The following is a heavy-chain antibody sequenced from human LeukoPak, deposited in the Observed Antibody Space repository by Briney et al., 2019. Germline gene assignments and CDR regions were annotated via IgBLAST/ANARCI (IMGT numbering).Heavy chain of an antibody. V-gene: IGHV4-39*01. Sequence: SETLSLTCTVSGGSISSSSYYWGWIRQPPGKGLEWIGSIYYSGSTYYNPSLKSRVTISVDTSKNQSSLKLSSVTAADTAVYYCAVVAANFHYYYMAVWGKGTTVTVSS. D-gene: IGHD2-15*01. CDR1: GGSISSSSYY. CDR2: IYYSGST. CDR3: AVVAANFHYYYMAV. J-gene: IGHJ6*03.